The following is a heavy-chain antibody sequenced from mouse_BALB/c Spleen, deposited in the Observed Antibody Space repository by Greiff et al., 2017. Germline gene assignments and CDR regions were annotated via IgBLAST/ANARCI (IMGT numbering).Heavy chain of an antibody. V-gene: IGHV5-6-5*01. D-gene: IGHD2-3*01. CDR1: GFTFSSYA. J-gene: IGHJ3*01. CDR2: ISSGGST. CDR3: ARGGAIYDGYSAWFAY. Sequence: EVQGVESGGGLVKPGGSLKLSCAASGFTFSSYAMSWVRQTPEKRLEWVASISSGGSTYYPDSVKGRFTISRDNARNILYLQMSSLRSEDTAMYYCARGGAIYDGYSAWFAYWGQGTLVTVSA.